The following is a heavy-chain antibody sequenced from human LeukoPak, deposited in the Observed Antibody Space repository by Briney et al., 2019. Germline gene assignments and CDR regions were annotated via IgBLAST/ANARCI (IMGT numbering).Heavy chain of an antibody. V-gene: IGHV3-23*01. CDR3: AKGRGTTVTSAANY. CDR1: AFTSSSYA. CDR2: ISGTNDNT. Sequence: GGSLRPSCAASAFTSSSYAMSWAAQAPGKGLEWVSSISGTNDNTYYADSVKDRFTISRYNSKNTLSLQINSPKAEVMALYYCAKGRGTTVTSAANYWGQGTLVTVSS. D-gene: IGHD4-17*01. J-gene: IGHJ4*02.